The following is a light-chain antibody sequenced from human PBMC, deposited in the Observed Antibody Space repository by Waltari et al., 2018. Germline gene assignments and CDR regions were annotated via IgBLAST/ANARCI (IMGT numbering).Light chain of an antibody. CDR2: DVS. V-gene: IGLV2-8*01. J-gene: IGLJ2*01. CDR1: SSDVGGYNY. Sequence: ALTQPPSASGSPGQSVTISCTGTSSDVGGYNYVSWYQQHPGKAPKLIIYDVSKRPSGVPDRFSGSKSGNTASLTVSGLQAEDEADYYCSSYAGSNNLVFGGGTKLTVL. CDR3: SSYAGSNNLV.